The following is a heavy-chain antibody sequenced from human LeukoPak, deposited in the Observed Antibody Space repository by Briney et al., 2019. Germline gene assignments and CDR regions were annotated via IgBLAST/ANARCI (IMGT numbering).Heavy chain of an antibody. CDR2: ISSSSSYI. CDR1: GFTFSSYT. J-gene: IGHJ4*02. D-gene: IGHD4-11*01. V-gene: IGHV3-21*01. Sequence: GGSLRLSCAASGFTFSSYTMNWVRPAPGKGLEWVSSISSSSSYIYYADSVKGRFTISRDNAKNSLYLQMNSLRAEDTAVYYCARDQGGSSTVTTADYWGQGTLVTVSS. CDR3: ARDQGGSSTVTTADY.